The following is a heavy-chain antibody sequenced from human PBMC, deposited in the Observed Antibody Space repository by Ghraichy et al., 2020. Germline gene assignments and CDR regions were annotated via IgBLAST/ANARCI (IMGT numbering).Heavy chain of an antibody. J-gene: IGHJ6*03. CDR1: GGSFSGYY. CDR3: AREATVTTYYYYYMDV. V-gene: IGHV4-34*01. CDR2: INHSGST. Sequence: ETLSLTCAVYGGSFSGYYWSWIRQPPGKGLEWIGEINHSGSTNYNPSLKSRVTISVDTSKNQFSLKLSSVTAADTAVYYCAREATVTTYYYYYMDVWGKGTTVTVSS. D-gene: IGHD4-11*01.